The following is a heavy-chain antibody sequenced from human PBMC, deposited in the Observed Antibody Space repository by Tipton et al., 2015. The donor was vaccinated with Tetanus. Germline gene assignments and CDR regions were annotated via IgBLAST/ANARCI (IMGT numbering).Heavy chain of an antibody. J-gene: IGHJ4*02. CDR3: ARAAGFLGLTHDF. Sequence: TLSLTCSVSGGSVSGSSHYWSWIRQPPGKQLEWIGYIYQTGTTYYNPSLKGRVTISMDRSNTQFSLRLDSLTAADTAVYYCARAAGFLGLTHDFWGRGTLVSVSS. CDR2: IYQTGTT. CDR1: GGSVSGSSHY. V-gene: IGHV4-61*01. D-gene: IGHD2/OR15-2a*01.